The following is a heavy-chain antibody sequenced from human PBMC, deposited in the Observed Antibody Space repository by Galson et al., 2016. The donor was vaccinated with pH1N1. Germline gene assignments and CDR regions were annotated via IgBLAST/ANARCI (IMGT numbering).Heavy chain of an antibody. J-gene: IGHJ4*02. CDR3: ARFNYSDYVNYVDY. Sequence: PALVKPTQTLTLNCTFSGFSLSTSGMCVSWIRQPPGKALEWLALIDWDDDKYYSTSLKTRLTISKDTSKNQVVLTMTNMDPVDTATYYCARFNYSDYVNYVDYWGQGTLVTVSS. D-gene: IGHD4-11*01. CDR1: GFSLSTSGMC. V-gene: IGHV2-70*01. CDR2: IDWDDDK.